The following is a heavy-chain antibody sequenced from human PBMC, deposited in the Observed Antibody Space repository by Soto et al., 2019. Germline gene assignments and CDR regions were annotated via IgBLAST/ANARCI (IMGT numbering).Heavy chain of an antibody. V-gene: IGHV3-33*06. CDR2: IWCDGSNK. CDR3: AKDPLVATIRANWFDP. Sequence: PGGSLRLSCAASGFTFSSYGMHWVRQAPGKGLEWVAVIWCDGSNKYYADSVKGRFTISRDNSKNTLYLQMNSLRAEDTAVYYCAKDPLVATIRANWFDPWGQGTLVTVSS. J-gene: IGHJ5*02. CDR1: GFTFSSYG. D-gene: IGHD5-12*01.